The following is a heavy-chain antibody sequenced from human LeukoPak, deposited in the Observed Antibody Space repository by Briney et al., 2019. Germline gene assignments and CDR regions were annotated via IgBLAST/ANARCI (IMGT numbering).Heavy chain of an antibody. CDR1: GFTFINAW. CDR3: ARESHEGATRAYNWFDP. CDR2: ISGGGGRT. J-gene: IGHJ5*02. V-gene: IGHV3-23*01. D-gene: IGHD1-26*01. Sequence: GGSLRLSCAASGFTFINAWMAWVRQAPGRGLEWVSAISGGGGRTNYADSVKGRFTISRDNSKNTLYLQMNNLRPEDTALYYCARESHEGATRAYNWFDPWGQGTLVSVSS.